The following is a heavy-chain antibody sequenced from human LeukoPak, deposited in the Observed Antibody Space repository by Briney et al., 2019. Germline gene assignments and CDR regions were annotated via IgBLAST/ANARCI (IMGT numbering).Heavy chain of an antibody. CDR1: GYTFTSYY. CDR3: AREYGSGSQTAENWFDP. D-gene: IGHD3-10*01. J-gene: IGHJ5*02. V-gene: IGHV1-46*01. CDR2: INPSGGST. Sequence: ASVKVSCKASGYTFTSYYMHWVRQAPGQGLEWMGIINPSGGSTSYAQKFQGRVTMTRETSTSTVYMELSSLRSEDTAVYYCAREYGSGSQTAENWFDPWGQGTLVTVSS.